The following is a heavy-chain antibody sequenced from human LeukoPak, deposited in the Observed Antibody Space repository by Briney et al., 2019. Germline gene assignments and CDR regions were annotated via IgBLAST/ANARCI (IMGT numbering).Heavy chain of an antibody. CDR3: ARDPYSSSWLYFDY. CDR2: IYTSGST. J-gene: IGHJ4*02. CDR1: GGSISIYY. V-gene: IGHV4-4*07. Sequence: SETLSLTCTVSGGSISIYYWSWIRQPAGKGLEWIGRIYTSGSTNYTPSLKSRVTMSVDTSKNQFSLQLNSVTPEDTAVYYCARDPYSSSWLYFDYWGQGTLVTVSS. D-gene: IGHD6-13*01.